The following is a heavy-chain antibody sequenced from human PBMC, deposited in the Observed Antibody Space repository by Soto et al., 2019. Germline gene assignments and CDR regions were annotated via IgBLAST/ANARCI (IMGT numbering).Heavy chain of an antibody. CDR2: ISGSSGST. J-gene: IGHJ6*03. Sequence: GGSLRLSCAASGFTFSSYAMSWVRQAPGKGLEWVSAISGSSGSTYYADSVKGRFTISRDNSKNTLYLQMNSLRAEDTAVYYCAKGRGPYGDHPQFDYYYYMDVWGKGTTVTVSS. CDR1: GFTFSSYA. CDR3: AKGRGPYGDHPQFDYYYYMDV. V-gene: IGHV3-23*01. D-gene: IGHD4-17*01.